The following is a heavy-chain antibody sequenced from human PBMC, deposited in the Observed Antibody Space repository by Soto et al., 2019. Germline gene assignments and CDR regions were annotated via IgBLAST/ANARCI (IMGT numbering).Heavy chain of an antibody. Sequence: QVQLVQSGAEVRQPASTVKVSCKTSGGTFSSYAISWGRQAPGQGLEWMGGIVPIVDTSPYAQKFQGRVTITADESTSTVYMELSSLRSDDTAVYYCVRVVAIPGYPDNWGQGTLVTVSS. CDR3: VRVVAIPGYPDN. CDR2: IVPIVDTS. D-gene: IGHD5-12*01. V-gene: IGHV1-69*12. CDR1: GGTFSSYA. J-gene: IGHJ4*02.